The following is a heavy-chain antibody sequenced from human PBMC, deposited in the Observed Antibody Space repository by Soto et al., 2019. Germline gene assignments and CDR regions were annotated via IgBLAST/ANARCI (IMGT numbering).Heavy chain of an antibody. D-gene: IGHD5-18*01. Sequence: SETLSLTCAVSGDSITSIYHWAWIRQPPGRGLEWVASIYHSGTTYYNPSLKSRVTISVDTSKNQFSLNLRSVTAADSAVHYCARVGGSNSDGYSYGYAFERWGQGKMVTVAS. CDR1: GDSITSIYH. CDR2: IYHSGTT. V-gene: IGHV4-38-2*01. CDR3: ARVGGSNSDGYSYGYAFER. J-gene: IGHJ3*02.